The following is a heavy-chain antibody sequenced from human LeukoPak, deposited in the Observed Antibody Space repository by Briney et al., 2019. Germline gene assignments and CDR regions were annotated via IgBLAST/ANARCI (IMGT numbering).Heavy chain of an antibody. D-gene: IGHD6-19*01. V-gene: IGHV3-74*01. CDR2: INSDGSSR. CDR1: GFTFSSYW. Sequence: GGTLRLSCAASGFTFSSYWMHWVRQVTGKGLVWVSRINSDGSSRSYVDSVMGRFTISRDNAKNTLYLQLDSLRAEDTAVYYCARGLAVAGSSWFDPWGQGTLVSVSS. J-gene: IGHJ5*02. CDR3: ARGLAVAGSSWFDP.